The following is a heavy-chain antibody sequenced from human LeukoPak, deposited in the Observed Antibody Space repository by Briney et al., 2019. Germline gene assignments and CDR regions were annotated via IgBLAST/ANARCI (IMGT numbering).Heavy chain of an antibody. D-gene: IGHD6-19*01. CDR2: IYYSGNT. CDR3: ARHVPSSSGWYQNDAFDI. J-gene: IGHJ3*02. Sequence: SETLSLTCTVSGGSISSSSYYWGWIRQPPGKGLEWIGSIYYSGNTYYNPSLKSRVTISVDTSKNQFSLKLSSVTAADTAVYYCARHVPSSSGWYQNDAFDIWGQGTMVTVSS. CDR1: GGSISSSSYY. V-gene: IGHV4-39*01.